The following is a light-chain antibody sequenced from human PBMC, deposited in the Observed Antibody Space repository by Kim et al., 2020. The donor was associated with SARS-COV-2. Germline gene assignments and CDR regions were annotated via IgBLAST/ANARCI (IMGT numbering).Light chain of an antibody. CDR1: SGHSTYA. V-gene: IGLV4-69*01. CDR3: QTWGSGTVV. CDR2: VYSDGRH. J-gene: IGLJ2*01. Sequence: SVSLPCTRSSGHSTYAIAWYQQQPDKSPRYLMKVYSDGRHVKGDGIPDRLSGSSSGPQRYLTISSLQSEDEADYYCQTWGSGTVVFGGGTKLTVL.